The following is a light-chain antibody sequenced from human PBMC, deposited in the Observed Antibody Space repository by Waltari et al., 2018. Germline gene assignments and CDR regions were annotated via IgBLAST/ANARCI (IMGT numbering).Light chain of an antibody. CDR2: TKD. J-gene: IGLJ1*01. V-gene: IGLV8-61*01. Sequence: QTVVTQEPSISVPPGGTVTLTCGLSSGSVSTGNYPSWYQQTPGQAPRTLMYTKDTRSSGVPHRFSGSLLRKKAALTITGAQADDESVYYCVLYIGSCLYVFGTGTEVTVV. CDR1: SGSVSTGNY. CDR3: VLYIGSCLYV.